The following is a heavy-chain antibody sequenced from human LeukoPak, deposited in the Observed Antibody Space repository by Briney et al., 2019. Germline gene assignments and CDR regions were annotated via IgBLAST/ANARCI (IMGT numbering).Heavy chain of an antibody. CDR1: GFTFSSYG. V-gene: IGHV3-30*18. J-gene: IGHJ6*02. Sequence: GGSLRLSCAASGFTFSSYGMHWVRQAPGKGLEWVAVISYDGSNKYYADSVKGRFTISRDNSKNTLYLQMNSLRAEDTAVYYCAKDRANYGDWGMDVWGQGTTVTVSS. D-gene: IGHD4-17*01. CDR2: ISYDGSNK. CDR3: AKDRANYGDWGMDV.